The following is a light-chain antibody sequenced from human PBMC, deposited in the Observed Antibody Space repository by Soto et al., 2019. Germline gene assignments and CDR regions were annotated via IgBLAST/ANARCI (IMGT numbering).Light chain of an antibody. J-gene: IGLJ1*01. Sequence: QSALTQPRSVSGSPGQSVTVSCIGTSSDVGGYNSVSWYQEHPGKAPKLMIYDVIKRPSGVPDRFSGSKSGNTASLTISGLQAEDEADYYCSSYTSSSTPLYVFGTGTKVTVL. CDR1: SSDVGGYNS. CDR2: DVI. CDR3: SSYTSSSTPLYV. V-gene: IGLV2-11*01.